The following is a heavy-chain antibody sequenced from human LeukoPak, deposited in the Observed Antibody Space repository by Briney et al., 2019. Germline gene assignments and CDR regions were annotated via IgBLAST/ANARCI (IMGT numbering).Heavy chain of an antibody. CDR2: ISAGDGRT. V-gene: IGHV3-23*01. D-gene: IGHD1-7*01. CDR1: GFTFSIYA. CDR3: AKRRGLELLYYYYMDV. J-gene: IGHJ6*03. Sequence: GGSLRLSCAASGFTFSIYAMSWVRQGPGKGLEWVSAISAGDGRTHYADSVKGRFTISRDNSKNTLYLQMNSLRAEDTAVYYCAKRRGLELLYYYYMDVWGKGTTVTVSS.